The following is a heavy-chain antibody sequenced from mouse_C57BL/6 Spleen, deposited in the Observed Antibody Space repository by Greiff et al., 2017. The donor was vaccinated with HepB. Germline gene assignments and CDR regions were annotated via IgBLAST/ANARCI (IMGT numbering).Heavy chain of an antibody. CDR2: IYPGDGDT. Sequence: VKLQESGPELVKPGASVKISCKASGYAFSSSWMNWVKQRPGKGLEWIGRIYPGDGDTNYNGKFKGKATLTADKSSSTAYMQLSSLTSEDSAVYFCARDSSGYPSWFAYWGQGTLVTVSA. CDR3: ARDSSGYPSWFAY. V-gene: IGHV1-82*01. J-gene: IGHJ3*01. D-gene: IGHD3-2*02. CDR1: GYAFSSSW.